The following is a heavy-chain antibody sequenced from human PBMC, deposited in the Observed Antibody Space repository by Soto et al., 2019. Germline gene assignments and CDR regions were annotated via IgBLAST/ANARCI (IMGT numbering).Heavy chain of an antibody. Sequence: PGESLKISCKGSGYNFANCWIGWVRQMPGKGLEWMGIIYPGNSDTRYSPSFQGQVTISADTSISTAYLEWSSLKASDTAIYYCARTAAAGKYYYGVAVWGQGTTVTVSS. CDR1: GYNFANCW. CDR2: IYPGNSDT. D-gene: IGHD6-13*01. J-gene: IGHJ6*02. CDR3: ARTAAAGKYYYGVAV. V-gene: IGHV5-51*01.